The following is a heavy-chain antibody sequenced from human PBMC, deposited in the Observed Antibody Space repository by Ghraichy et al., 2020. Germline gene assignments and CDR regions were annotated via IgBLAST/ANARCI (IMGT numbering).Heavy chain of an antibody. CDR1: GGSISSSSYY. CDR3: AIRDGYSVRNDY. D-gene: IGHD5-24*01. Sequence: SETLSLTCTVSGGSISSSSYYWGWIRQPPGKGLEWIGSIYYSGSTYYNPSLKSRVTISVDTSKNQFSLKLSSVTAADTAVYYCAIRDGYSVRNDYWGQGTLVTVSS. CDR2: IYYSGST. V-gene: IGHV4-39*01. J-gene: IGHJ4*02.